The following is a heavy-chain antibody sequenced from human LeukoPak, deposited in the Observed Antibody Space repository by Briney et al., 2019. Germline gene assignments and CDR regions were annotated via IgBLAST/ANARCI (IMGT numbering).Heavy chain of an antibody. CDR2: INSDGSIT. CDR1: GFTFSDSW. CDR3: ARDYYDSRGYLSLDS. V-gene: IGHV3-74*01. Sequence: GGSLRLSCAASGFTFSDSWMHWVRQAPGEGLVWVSRINSDGSITIYADSVKGRFTISRDNAKNTLNLQINSLRAEDTAVYYCARDYYDSRGYLSLDSWGQGTLVTVST. D-gene: IGHD3-22*01. J-gene: IGHJ4*02.